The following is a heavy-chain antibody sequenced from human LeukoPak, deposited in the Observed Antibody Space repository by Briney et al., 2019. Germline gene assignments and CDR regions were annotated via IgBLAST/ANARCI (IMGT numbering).Heavy chain of an antibody. V-gene: IGHV3-21*01. Sequence: GGSLRLSCAASGFTFSSYSMNWVRQAPGKGLEWVSSISSSSSYIYYADSVKGRFTISRDNAKNSLYLQMNSLRAEDTAVYYCARAHLGVYGDYDDYWGQGTLVTVSS. CDR1: GFTFSSYS. CDR3: ARAHLGVYGDYDDY. CDR2: ISSSSSYI. D-gene: IGHD4-17*01. J-gene: IGHJ4*02.